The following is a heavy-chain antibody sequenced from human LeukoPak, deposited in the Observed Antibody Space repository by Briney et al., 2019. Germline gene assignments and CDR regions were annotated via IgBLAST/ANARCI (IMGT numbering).Heavy chain of an antibody. J-gene: IGHJ4*02. CDR1: GYTFTGYY. D-gene: IGHD1-14*01. Sequence: ASVKVSCKASGYTFTGYYMHWVRQAPGQGLEWMGGIIPIFGTTTFAQKFQGRVTITADKSTSTAYMELSSLRSEDTAMYYCARGGNHFEYYFDSWGQGTLVTVSS. CDR3: ARGGNHFEYYFDS. V-gene: IGHV1-69*06. CDR2: IIPIFGTT.